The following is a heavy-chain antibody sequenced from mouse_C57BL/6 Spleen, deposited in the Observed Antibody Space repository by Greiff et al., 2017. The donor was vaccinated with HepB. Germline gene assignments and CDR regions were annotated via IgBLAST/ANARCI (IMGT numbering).Heavy chain of an antibody. Sequence: VQLQQSGAELVRPGTSVKMSCKASGYTFTNYWIGWAKQRPGHGLEWIGDIYPGGGYTNYNEKFKGKATLTADKSSSTAYMQFSSLTSEDSAIYYCARRTDYGSSSFDYWGQGTTLTVSS. CDR3: ARRTDYGSSSFDY. V-gene: IGHV1-63*01. CDR2: IYPGGGYT. D-gene: IGHD1-1*01. J-gene: IGHJ2*01. CDR1: GYTFTNYW.